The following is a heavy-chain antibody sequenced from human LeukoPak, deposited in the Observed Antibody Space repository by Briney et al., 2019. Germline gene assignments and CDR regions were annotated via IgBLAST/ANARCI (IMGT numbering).Heavy chain of an antibody. CDR1: GHTFTSYG. V-gene: IGHV1-18*01. Sequence: ASVKVSCKASGHTFTSYGISWVRQAPGQGLEWMGWISPYNGNTKNAQKFQGRVTMTTDTSTSTAYMELRSLRSDDTAVYYCARGVDYDFWSGYKNYFDYWGQGTLVTVSS. D-gene: IGHD3-3*01. CDR3: ARGVDYDFWSGYKNYFDY. CDR2: ISPYNGNT. J-gene: IGHJ4*02.